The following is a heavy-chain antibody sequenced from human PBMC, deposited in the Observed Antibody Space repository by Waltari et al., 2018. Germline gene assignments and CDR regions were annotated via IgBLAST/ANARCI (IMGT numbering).Heavy chain of an antibody. CDR2: VSAHDGNT. V-gene: IGHV1-18*01. CDR3: ATAVGGNMEFDN. J-gene: IGHJ5*02. D-gene: IGHD6-19*01. CDR1: AYTFSTYG. Sequence: QVHLVQSGAEVEKPGSSVKVSCKASAYTFSTYGITWVRQAPGQGLEWMGWVSAHDGNTNHPQKFQDRVTLTTDTSTNKAYMELRSLTSDDTAVYYCATAVGGNMEFDNWGQGTLVTVSS.